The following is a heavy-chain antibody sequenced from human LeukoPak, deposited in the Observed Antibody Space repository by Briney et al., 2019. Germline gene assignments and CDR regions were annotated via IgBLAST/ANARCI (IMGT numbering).Heavy chain of an antibody. CDR1: GDSIGGSVDY. CDR2: IFYSGRT. CDR3: ARQAGPGGCLDH. D-gene: IGHD3-10*01. J-gene: IGHJ4*02. V-gene: IGHV4-39*01. Sequence: PSETLSLTCTVSGDSIGGSVDYWVWIRQPPGKGLEWIGSIFYSGRTHYNPSLRSRVTISVDTSKNQFSMKLTSVTAADTAVYYCARQAGPGGCLDHWGQGTLVTVSS.